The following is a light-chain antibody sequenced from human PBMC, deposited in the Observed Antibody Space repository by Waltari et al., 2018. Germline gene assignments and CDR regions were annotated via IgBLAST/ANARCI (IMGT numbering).Light chain of an antibody. Sequence: DIVLTQSPDSLAVSLGERATINCKSRQSVLSSSNNKNYLGLYQQRPGQPPKLLITWASTRESGVPDRFSGSGSGTDFTLTISSLQAEDVAVYFCQQCYTFPYTFGQGTKLEIK. CDR1: QSVLSSSNNKNY. J-gene: IGKJ2*01. V-gene: IGKV4-1*01. CDR3: QQCYTFPYT. CDR2: WAS.